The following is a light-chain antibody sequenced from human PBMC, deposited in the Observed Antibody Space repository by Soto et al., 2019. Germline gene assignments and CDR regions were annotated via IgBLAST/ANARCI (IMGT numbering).Light chain of an antibody. V-gene: IGLV2-23*03. CDR1: SSDAGSYNL. CDR2: EGS. J-gene: IGLJ2*01. CDR3: CSYAGSSTFVV. Sequence: QSALTQPASVSGYPGQSITISCTGTSSDAGSYNLVSWYQQHPGKAPKLMIYEGSKRPSGVSNRFSGSKSGNTASLTISGLQAEDEADYYCCSYAGSSTFVVFGGGTKLTVL.